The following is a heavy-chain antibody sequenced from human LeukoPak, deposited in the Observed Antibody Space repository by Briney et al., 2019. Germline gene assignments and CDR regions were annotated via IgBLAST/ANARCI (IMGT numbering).Heavy chain of an antibody. CDR1: GYTFTSYG. Sequence: ASVKVSCKASGYTFTSYGISWVRQAPGQGLEWMGWISAYNGNTNYAQKLQGRVTMTTDTSTSTAYMELRSLRSDDTAVYYCARAPEYDILTPHYFDYWGQGTLVTVSS. J-gene: IGHJ4*02. CDR2: ISAYNGNT. D-gene: IGHD3-9*01. CDR3: ARAPEYDILTPHYFDY. V-gene: IGHV1-18*01.